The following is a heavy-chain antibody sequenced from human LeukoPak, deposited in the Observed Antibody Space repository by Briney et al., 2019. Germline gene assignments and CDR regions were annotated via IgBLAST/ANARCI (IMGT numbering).Heavy chain of an antibody. V-gene: IGHV3-21*01. Sequence: GGSLRLSCAASGFTFSSYSMNWVRQAPGKGLEWVSSISSSSSYIYYADSVKGRFTISRDNAKNSLYLQMNSLRAEDTAVYYCARDLILRIGREFDYWGQGTLVTVSS. CDR1: GFTFSSYS. CDR2: ISSSSSYI. CDR3: ARDLILRIGREFDY. D-gene: IGHD3/OR15-3a*01. J-gene: IGHJ4*02.